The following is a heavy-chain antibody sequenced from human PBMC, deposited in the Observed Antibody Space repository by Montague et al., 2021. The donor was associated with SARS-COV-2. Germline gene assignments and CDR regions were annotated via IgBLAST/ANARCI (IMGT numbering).Heavy chain of an antibody. V-gene: IGHV3-30*04. D-gene: IGHD1-26*01. CDR1: RPPFNGYA. Sequence: SLRLSCAASRPPFNGYAMHWVRQAPGKGLEWLTFISHDESNHRYADSVKGRFTISRDNSKNTLYLQMDSLRPEDTAVYYCAREGYRSGSFYIDYWGQGTLATVSS. J-gene: IGHJ4*01. CDR2: ISHDESNH. CDR3: AREGYRSGSFYIDY.